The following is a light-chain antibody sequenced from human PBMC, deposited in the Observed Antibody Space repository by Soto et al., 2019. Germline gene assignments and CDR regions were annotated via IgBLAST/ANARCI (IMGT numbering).Light chain of an antibody. CDR3: QQDNSYSGT. Sequence: DIQMTQSPSTLSASVGDRVTITCRASQSISSWLAWYQQKPGKAPKLLIYDASSLESGVPSRFSGSGSGTEFTLTISILQPDYFATYYCQQDNSYSGTFGQGTKVQI. CDR2: DAS. V-gene: IGKV1-5*01. CDR1: QSISSW. J-gene: IGKJ1*01.